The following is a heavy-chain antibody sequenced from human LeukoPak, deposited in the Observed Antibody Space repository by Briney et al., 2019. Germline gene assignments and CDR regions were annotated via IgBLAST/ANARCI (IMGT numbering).Heavy chain of an antibody. D-gene: IGHD5-24*01. Sequence: GGSLRLSCTASVFTFGDYARSWVRQAPGKGREWGGFIRSKAYGGTTEYAACVKGRFTISRDDSKSIAYLQMNRLKTEDTAVYYCTRDKDGYNFDPWGQGTLVTVSS. CDR2: IRSKAYGGTT. J-gene: IGHJ5*02. CDR3: TRDKDGYNFDP. CDR1: VFTFGDYA. V-gene: IGHV3-49*04.